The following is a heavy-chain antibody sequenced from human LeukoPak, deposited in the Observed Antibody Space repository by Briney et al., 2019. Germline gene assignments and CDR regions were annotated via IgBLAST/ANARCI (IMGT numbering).Heavy chain of an antibody. D-gene: IGHD5-12*01. J-gene: IGHJ4*02. V-gene: IGHV1-2*02. CDR2: INPDNGGT. CDR3: ARDPSNSGYDYLYYFDY. CDR1: GGTFSSYA. Sequence: ASVTVSCKASGGTFSSYAISWVRQAPGQGLEWMGWINPDNGGTNYAQKFQGRVTMTRDMSISTAYMELSRLRSDDTAVYYCARDPSNSGYDYLYYFDYWGQGTLVTVSS.